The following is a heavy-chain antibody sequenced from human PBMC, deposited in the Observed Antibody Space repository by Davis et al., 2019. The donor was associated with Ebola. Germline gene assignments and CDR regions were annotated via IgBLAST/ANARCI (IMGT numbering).Heavy chain of an antibody. CDR3: ARDKRTGFDP. Sequence: MPGGSLRLSCTVSSGSISSYYWSWIRQPPGKELEWIGYIYYSGSTNYNPSLKSRVTISVDTSKNQFSLKLSSVTAADTAVYYCARDKRTGFDPWGQGTLVTVSS. V-gene: IGHV4-59*12. J-gene: IGHJ5*02. CDR2: IYYSGST. CDR1: SGSISSYY. D-gene: IGHD3/OR15-3a*01.